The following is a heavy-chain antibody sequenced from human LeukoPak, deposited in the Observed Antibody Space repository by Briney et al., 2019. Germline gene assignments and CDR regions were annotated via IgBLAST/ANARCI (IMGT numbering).Heavy chain of an antibody. V-gene: IGHV3-30*18. CDR2: TSYDGRSN. Sequence: GGSLRLSCAASGFTLSDYGMHWVRQAPGKGLEWMAVTSYDGRSNFYADFVKGRFTISRDNSKNTLSLQMNSLSAEDTAVYFCAKGSGYSSSHHPVQHWGQGTLVTVSS. D-gene: IGHD6-13*01. CDR1: GFTLSDYG. CDR3: AKGSGYSSSHHPVQH. J-gene: IGHJ1*01.